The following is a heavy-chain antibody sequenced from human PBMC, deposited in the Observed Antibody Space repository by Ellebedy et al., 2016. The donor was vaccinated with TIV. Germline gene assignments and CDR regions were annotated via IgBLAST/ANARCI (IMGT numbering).Heavy chain of an antibody. CDR2: IIPILGIA. CDR1: GGTFSRYA. V-gene: IGHV1-69*04. J-gene: IGHJ4*02. Sequence: AASVKVSCKASGGTFSRYAISWVRQAPGQGLEWMGRIIPILGIANYAQKFQGRVTITADTSTSTAYMELSSLRSEDTAVYYCAIYGSGNFDYWGQGTLVTVSS. D-gene: IGHD3-10*01. CDR3: AIYGSGNFDY.